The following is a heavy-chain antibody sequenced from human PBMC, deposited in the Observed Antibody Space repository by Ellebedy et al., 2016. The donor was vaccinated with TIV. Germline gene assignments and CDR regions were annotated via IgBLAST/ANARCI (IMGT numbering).Heavy chain of an antibody. CDR1: GFTFSSYA. CDR2: FYPDGRT. D-gene: IGHD2/OR15-2a*01. V-gene: IGHV3-66*01. Sequence: GGSLRLSCAASGFTFSSYAMSWVRQAPGKGPEWVSIFYPDGRTFYADSVKDRFTISRDIFRNTVYLQMNSLRAEDTAVYFCARDARPNIGSLWGQGTLVIVSS. J-gene: IGHJ4*02. CDR3: ARDARPNIGSL.